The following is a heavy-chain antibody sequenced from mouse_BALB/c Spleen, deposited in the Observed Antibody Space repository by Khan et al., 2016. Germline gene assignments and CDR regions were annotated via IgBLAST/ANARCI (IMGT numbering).Heavy chain of an antibody. V-gene: IGHV1-9*01. J-gene: IGHJ3*01. CDR3: ARGSY. CDR2: ILPGSGTT. CDR1: GYTFSNYW. Sequence: QVQLQQSGAELMKPGASVKISCKATGYTFSNYWIEWIKERPGHGLEWIGEILPGSGTTNYNEKFKGTATFTAETSSNTACMQLSSLTSEDSDVYYCARGSYWGQGTLVTVSS.